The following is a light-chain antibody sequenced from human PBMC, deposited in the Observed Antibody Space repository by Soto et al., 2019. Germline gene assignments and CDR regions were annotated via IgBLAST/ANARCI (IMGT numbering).Light chain of an antibody. CDR2: AAS. J-gene: IGKJ4*01. CDR3: QQCGGVPLT. CDR1: QTVTSAY. Sequence: VLTQSPATLSLSPGERATLSCRASQTVTSAYLAWYRQTPGQPPRLLIYAASTRATGIPDRFWGGGSGTDFTLNIERLEPEDSAVYYCQQCGGVPLTFGGGTKIEI. V-gene: IGKV3-20*01.